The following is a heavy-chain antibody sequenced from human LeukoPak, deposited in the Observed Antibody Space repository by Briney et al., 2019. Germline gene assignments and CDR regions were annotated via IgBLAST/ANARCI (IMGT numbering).Heavy chain of an antibody. Sequence: SVKVSCKASGYTFTNYGISWVRQAPGQGLEWMGWISTNSDIRTYAQTLQGRFTMTTDTATTTAYMELNNLTFDDTAVYYCARDWDAMNNCFDPWGQGTPVTVSS. CDR3: ARDWDAMNNCFDP. D-gene: IGHD1-26*01. CDR1: GYTFTNYG. CDR2: ISTNSDIR. V-gene: IGHV1-18*01. J-gene: IGHJ5*02.